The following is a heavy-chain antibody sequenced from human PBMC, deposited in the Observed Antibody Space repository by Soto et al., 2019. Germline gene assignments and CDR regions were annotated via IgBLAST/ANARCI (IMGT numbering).Heavy chain of an antibody. CDR3: ARGHDYGDYDHAFDI. J-gene: IGHJ3*02. CDR1: GGTFSSYA. CDR2: IIPVFGTA. D-gene: IGHD4-17*01. Sequence: SVKVSCKASGGTFSSYAISWVPQAPGQGLEWMGGIIPVFGTANYAQKFQGRVTITADESTSTAYMELSSLRSEDTAVYYCARGHDYGDYDHAFDIWGQGTMVTVSS. V-gene: IGHV1-69*13.